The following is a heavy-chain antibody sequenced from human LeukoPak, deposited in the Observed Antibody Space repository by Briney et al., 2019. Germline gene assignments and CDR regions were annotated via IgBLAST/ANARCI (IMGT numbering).Heavy chain of an antibody. Sequence: AGTLRLSCAASGFTFSSYAMSWVRQAPGKGLEWVSAISGSGGSTYYADSVKGRFTISRDNSKNTLYLQMNSLRAEDTAVYYCAKVPYSGYAENWFDPWGQGTLVTVSS. CDR3: AKVPYSGYAENWFDP. CDR1: GFTFSSYA. J-gene: IGHJ5*02. D-gene: IGHD5-12*01. CDR2: ISGSGGST. V-gene: IGHV3-23*01.